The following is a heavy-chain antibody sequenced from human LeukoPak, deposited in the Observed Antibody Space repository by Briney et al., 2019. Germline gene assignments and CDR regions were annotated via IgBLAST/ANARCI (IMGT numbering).Heavy chain of an antibody. CDR3: ARDLWDGYTSSPAAL. Sequence: GGSLRLSCAASGFTFSSYRMNWVRQAPGKGLEWVSYISSSSSTIYYADSVKGRFTISRDNAKNSLYLQMNSLRDDDTAIYYCARDLWDGYTSSPAALWGQGTLVTVSS. CDR1: GFTFSSYR. CDR2: ISSSSSTI. D-gene: IGHD3-16*02. V-gene: IGHV3-48*02. J-gene: IGHJ1*01.